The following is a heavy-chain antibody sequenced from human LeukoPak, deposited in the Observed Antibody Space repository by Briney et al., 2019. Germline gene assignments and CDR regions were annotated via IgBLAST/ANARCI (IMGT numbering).Heavy chain of an antibody. CDR1: GFTFSSYS. CDR3: ARVVVVAATPLVDY. CDR2: ISSSSSYI. Sequence: PGGSLRLSCAASGFTFSSYSMNWVRQAPGKGLEWVSSISSSSSYIYYADSVKGRLTISRDNAKNSLYLQMNSLRAEDTAVYYCARVVVVAATPLVDYWGQGTLVTVSS. D-gene: IGHD2-15*01. V-gene: IGHV3-21*01. J-gene: IGHJ4*02.